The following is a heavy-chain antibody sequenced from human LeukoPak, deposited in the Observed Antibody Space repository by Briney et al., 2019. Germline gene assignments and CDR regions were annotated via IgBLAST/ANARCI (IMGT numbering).Heavy chain of an antibody. D-gene: IGHD2-8*02. V-gene: IGHV4-31*03. CDR1: GGSISSGGYY. CDR3: ARDPLYCTGGTCYSHHYSMDV. J-gene: IGHJ6*02. CDR2: IYYSGST. Sequence: SETLSLTCTVSGGSISSGGYYWSWIRQHPGKGLEWIGYIYYSGSTYYNPSLKSRVTISLDTSKNQSSLKLTSVTAADTAVYYCARDPLYCTGGTCYSHHYSMDVWGQGTTVTVSS.